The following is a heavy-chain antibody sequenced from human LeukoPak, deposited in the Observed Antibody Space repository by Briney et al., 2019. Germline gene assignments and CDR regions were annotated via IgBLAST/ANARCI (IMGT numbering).Heavy chain of an antibody. CDR2: ISNDGSNI. CDR3: AKDPYRVIVATGNYLDP. Sequence: PAGGSLRLSCATSGFTFSNYGMHWVRQAPGKGLEWVAVISNDGSNIQYADSAKGRFTISRDNSKNTVYLQMDSLRSEDTAVYYCAKDPYRVIVATGNYLDPWGQGTLVTVSS. J-gene: IGHJ5*02. CDR1: GFTFSNYG. D-gene: IGHD2-21*01. V-gene: IGHV3-30*18.